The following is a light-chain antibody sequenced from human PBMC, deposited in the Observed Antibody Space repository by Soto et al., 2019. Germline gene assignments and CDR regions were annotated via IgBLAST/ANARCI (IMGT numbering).Light chain of an antibody. Sequence: ILVTPSPTVLSVSPGARATLSCRASKRVYSNLAWYQQKPGQAPRLLIYGASTRATGISARFSSSGSGTEFTLTSSSLQSEYVVDYCCQQYNIWWTFGQGTKVEIK. V-gene: IGKV3-15*01. J-gene: IGKJ1*01. CDR1: KRVYSN. CDR3: QQYNIWWT. CDR2: GAS.